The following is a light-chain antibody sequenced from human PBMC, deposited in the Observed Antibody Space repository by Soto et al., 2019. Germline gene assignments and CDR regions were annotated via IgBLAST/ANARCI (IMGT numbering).Light chain of an antibody. V-gene: IGLV2-14*01. J-gene: IGLJ1*01. CDR3: ISYTISSTVYV. CDR2: EVS. CDR1: SSDVGGYNY. Sequence: QSALTQPASVSGSPGQSITISCTGTSSDVGGYNYVSWYQQHPGKAPKLMIYEVSNRPSGVSNRFSGSKSGNTASLTISGLQAEDEADYYCISYTISSTVYVFGTGTKLTV.